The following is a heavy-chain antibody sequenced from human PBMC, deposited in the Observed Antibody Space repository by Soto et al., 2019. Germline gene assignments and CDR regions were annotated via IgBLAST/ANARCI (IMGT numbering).Heavy chain of an antibody. J-gene: IGHJ4*02. CDR1: GFSLTTSGVG. Sequence: QITLNESGPTVVKPAETLTLTCTFSGFSLTTSGVGVGWIRRSPGKAPEGLALIYWDDDKRYSASLKSRLTITKDTSKNQVVLTMASVDPADTATYYCAHRILRTVFGLVTTTAIYFDFWGQGTPVVVSS. D-gene: IGHD3-3*01. V-gene: IGHV2-5*02. CDR3: AHRILRTVFGLVTTTAIYFDF. CDR2: IYWDDDK.